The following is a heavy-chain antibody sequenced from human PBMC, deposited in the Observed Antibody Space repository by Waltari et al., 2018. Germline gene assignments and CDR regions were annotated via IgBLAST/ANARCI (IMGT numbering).Heavy chain of an antibody. CDR2: ISSSGSTI. CDR1: GFTFSSYE. D-gene: IGHD2-15*01. Sequence: EVQLVESGGGLVQPGGSLRLSCAASGFTFSSYEMNWVRQAPGKGLDWVSYISSSGSTIYYADSVKGRFTISRDNAKNSLYLQMNSLRAEDTAVYYPCTVVKGVGYWGQGTLVTVSS. J-gene: IGHJ4*02. CDR3: CTVVKGVGY. V-gene: IGHV3-48*03.